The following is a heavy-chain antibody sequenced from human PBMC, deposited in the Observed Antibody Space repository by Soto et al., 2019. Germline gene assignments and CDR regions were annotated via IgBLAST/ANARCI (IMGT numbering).Heavy chain of an antibody. CDR1: GFTFSSYA. CDR3: AKDQESGYSGYPDAFDI. Sequence: GGSLRLSCAASGFTFSSYAMSWVRQAPGKGLEWVSAISGSGGSTYYADSAKGRFTISRDNSKNTLYLQMNSLRAEDTAVYYCAKDQESGYSGYPDAFDIWGQGTMVTVSS. J-gene: IGHJ3*02. D-gene: IGHD5-12*01. V-gene: IGHV3-23*01. CDR2: ISGSGGST.